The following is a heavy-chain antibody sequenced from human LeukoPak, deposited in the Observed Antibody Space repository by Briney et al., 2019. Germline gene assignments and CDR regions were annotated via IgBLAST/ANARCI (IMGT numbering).Heavy chain of an antibody. CDR2: IYTSGST. CDR3: ARGPYSGSYVDY. D-gene: IGHD1-26*01. CDR1: GGSISSYY. Sequence: SETLSLTCTVSGGSISSYYWSWIRQPAGKGLEWIGRIYTSGSTSYNPSLKSRVTMSVDTSKNQFSLKLSSVTAADTAVYYCARGPYSGSYVDYWGQGTLVTVSS. V-gene: IGHV4-4*07. J-gene: IGHJ4*02.